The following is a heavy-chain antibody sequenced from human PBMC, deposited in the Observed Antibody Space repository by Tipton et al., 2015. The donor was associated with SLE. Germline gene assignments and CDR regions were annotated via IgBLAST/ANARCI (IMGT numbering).Heavy chain of an antibody. V-gene: IGHV4-34*01. CDR3: AGLYCSGGSCYSGWYFDL. CDR1: GGSFSGYY. Sequence: LRLSCAVYGGSFSGYYWSWIRQPPGKGLEWIGEINHSGSTNYNPSLKSRVTISVDTSKNQFSLKLSSVTAADTAVYYCAGLYCSGGSCYSGWYFDLWGRGTLVTVSS. D-gene: IGHD2-15*01. CDR2: INHSGST. J-gene: IGHJ2*01.